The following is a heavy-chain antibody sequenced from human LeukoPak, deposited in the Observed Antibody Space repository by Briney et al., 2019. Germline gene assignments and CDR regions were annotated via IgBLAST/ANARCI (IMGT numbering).Heavy chain of an antibody. J-gene: IGHJ3*02. CDR3: ARDRADNWDRSGYYPDAFVM. Sequence: ASVKVSCKASGYKFTAYYIHWVRQAPGLGPEWMGWISPHNGVTLYTQRFQGRVTMAWDTSISTAYMELTRMTSDDTAIYYCARDRADNWDRSGYYPDAFVMWGQGTMVTVS. CDR2: ISPHNGVT. CDR1: GYKFTAYY. D-gene: IGHD3-22*01. V-gene: IGHV1-2*02.